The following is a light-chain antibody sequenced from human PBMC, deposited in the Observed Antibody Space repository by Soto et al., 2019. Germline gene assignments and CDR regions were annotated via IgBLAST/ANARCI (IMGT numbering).Light chain of an antibody. CDR2: EVS. CDR3: TSYTSSITYV. V-gene: IGLV2-14*01. J-gene: IGLJ1*01. CDR1: SSDVGGYNY. Sequence: QSALTQPASVSGSPGQSITISCTGTSSDVGGYNYVSWYQQHPGNAPKLMIYEVSNRPSGVSNRFSGSKSGNTASLTISGRQAEDEADYYCTSYTSSITYVFGTGTKVTVL.